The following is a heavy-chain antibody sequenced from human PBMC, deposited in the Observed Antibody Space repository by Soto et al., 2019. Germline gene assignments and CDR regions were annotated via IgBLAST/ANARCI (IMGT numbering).Heavy chain of an antibody. CDR3: VMVDNYVTPTPQDV. J-gene: IGHJ6*02. CDR2: ISPYTGNS. CDR1: GYIFVNYG. V-gene: IGHV1-18*01. D-gene: IGHD3-16*01. Sequence: QVQLVQSGDEVKKPGASVKVSCKASGYIFVNYGIAWVRQAPGQGLEWMGWISPYTGNSHSASKVQGRLTMTTDTSTSTAYMDLGSLTSDDTAVYYCVMVDNYVTPTPQDVWGQGTTVTVSS.